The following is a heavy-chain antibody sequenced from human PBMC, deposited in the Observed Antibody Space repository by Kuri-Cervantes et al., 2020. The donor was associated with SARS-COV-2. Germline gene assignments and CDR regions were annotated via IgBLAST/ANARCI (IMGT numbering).Heavy chain of an antibody. CDR3: AKDRVGVQDF. CDR2: ITYDGTNQ. CDR1: GFTFGHYA. D-gene: IGHD2-8*01. J-gene: IGHJ4*02. V-gene: IGHV3-30*04. Sequence: GESLKISCAASGFTFGHYAVHWVRQAPGKGLEWVAAITYDGTNQYYADSVEGRFTISRDNSQNTLYLHMKSLRSEDTAMYYCAKDRVGVQDFWGQGTLVTVSS.